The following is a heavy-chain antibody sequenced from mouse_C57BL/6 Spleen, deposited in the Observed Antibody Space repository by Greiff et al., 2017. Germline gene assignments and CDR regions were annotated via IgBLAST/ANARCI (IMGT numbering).Heavy chain of an antibody. J-gene: IGHJ3*01. CDR1: GFTFSDYG. D-gene: IGHD2-4*01. Sequence: EVMLVESGGGLVKPGGSLKLSCAASGFTFSDYGMHWVRQAPEKGLEWVAYISSGSSTIYYADTVKGRFTISRDNAKNTLFLQMTSLRSEDTAMYYCATPYYDYDSWFAYWGQGTLVTVSA. CDR2: ISSGSSTI. V-gene: IGHV5-17*01. CDR3: ATPYYDYDSWFAY.